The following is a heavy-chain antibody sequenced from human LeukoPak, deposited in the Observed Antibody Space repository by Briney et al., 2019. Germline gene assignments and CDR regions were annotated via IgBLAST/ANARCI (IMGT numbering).Heavy chain of an antibody. Sequence: GASVKVSCKASGGTFSSYAISWVRQAPGQGLEWMGGIIPIFGTANYAQKFQGRVMITADESTSTAYMELSSLRSEDTAVYYCASSPYHCGGDCYLPFDYWGQGTLVTVSS. CDR3: ASSPYHCGGDCYLPFDY. J-gene: IGHJ4*02. V-gene: IGHV1-69*13. CDR1: GGTFSSYA. CDR2: IIPIFGTA. D-gene: IGHD2-21*02.